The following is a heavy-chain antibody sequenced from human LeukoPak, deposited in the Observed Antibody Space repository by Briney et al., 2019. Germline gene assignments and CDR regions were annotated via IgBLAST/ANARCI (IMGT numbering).Heavy chain of an antibody. CDR1: GFTFSSYE. Sequence: GGSLRLSCAASGFTFSSYEMNWVRQAPGKGLEWVSYISSSGSTIYYADSVKGRFTISRDNSKNTLYLQMNSLRAEDTAVYYCAKEPKLLWFGEPLFDYWGQGTLVTVSS. CDR3: AKEPKLLWFGEPLFDY. D-gene: IGHD3-10*01. J-gene: IGHJ4*02. CDR2: ISSSGSTI. V-gene: IGHV3-48*03.